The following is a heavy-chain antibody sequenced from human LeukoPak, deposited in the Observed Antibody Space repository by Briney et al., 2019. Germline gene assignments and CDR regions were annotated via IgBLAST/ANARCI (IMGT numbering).Heavy chain of an antibody. CDR2: INHSGST. CDR3: ARGEFGPHYDYVWGSYRYTEAFGY. Sequence: PSETLSLTCAVYGGSFSGYYWSWIRQPPGKGLEWIGEINHSGSTNYNPSLKSRVTISVDTSKNQFSLKLSSVTAADTAVYYCARGEFGPHYDYVWGSYRYTEAFGYWGQGTLVTVSS. D-gene: IGHD3-16*02. J-gene: IGHJ4*02. V-gene: IGHV4-34*01. CDR1: GGSFSGYY.